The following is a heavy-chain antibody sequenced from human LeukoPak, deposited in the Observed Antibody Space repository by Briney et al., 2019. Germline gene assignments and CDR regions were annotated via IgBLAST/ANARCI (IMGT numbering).Heavy chain of an antibody. CDR1: GFTFSSYG. V-gene: IGHV3-33*03. D-gene: IGHD1-26*01. J-gene: IGHJ4*02. Sequence: GRSLTLSCAASGFTFSSYGMHWVRQAPGKGLEWVAVIWFDGSNKDYANSVKGRFTISRDNSKNTLSLQMNSLRAEATAVYYCAKDFSRYSGSYLDYWGQGTLVTVSS. CDR2: IWFDGSNK. CDR3: AKDFSRYSGSYLDY.